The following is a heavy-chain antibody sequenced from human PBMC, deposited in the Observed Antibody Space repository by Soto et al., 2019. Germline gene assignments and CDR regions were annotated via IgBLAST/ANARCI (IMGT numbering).Heavy chain of an antibody. V-gene: IGHV3-33*01. CDR3: ARDRFSSGWSDAFDI. CDR2: IWYDGSNK. D-gene: IGHD6-19*01. Sequence: QVQLVESGGGVVQPGRSLRLSCAAYGFTFSSYGMHWVRQAPGKGLEWVAVIWYDGSNKYYADSVKGRFTISRDNSKNTLYLQMNSLRAEDTAVYYCARDRFSSGWSDAFDIWGQGTMVTVSS. CDR1: GFTFSSYG. J-gene: IGHJ3*02.